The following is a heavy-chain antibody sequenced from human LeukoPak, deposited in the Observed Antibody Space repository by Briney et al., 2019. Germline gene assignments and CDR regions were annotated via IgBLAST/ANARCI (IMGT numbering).Heavy chain of an antibody. V-gene: IGHV3-53*04. Sequence: PGGSLRLSCAASGFTVSSNYMSWVRQASGKGLEWVSVIYSGGSTYYADSVKGRFTISRHNSKNTLHLQMNSLRAEDTAVYYCARSGYSYGYEWFDPWGQGTLVTVSS. CDR2: IYSGGST. D-gene: IGHD5-18*01. CDR1: GFTVSSNY. CDR3: ARSGYSYGYEWFDP. J-gene: IGHJ5*02.